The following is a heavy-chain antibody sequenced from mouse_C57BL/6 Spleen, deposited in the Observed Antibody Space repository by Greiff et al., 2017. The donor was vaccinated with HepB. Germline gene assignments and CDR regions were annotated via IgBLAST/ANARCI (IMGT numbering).Heavy chain of an antibody. CDR3: TRWGSIYAMDY. CDR2: IDPETGGT. J-gene: IGHJ4*01. CDR1: GYTFTDYE. V-gene: IGHV1-15*01. D-gene: IGHD1-1*01. Sequence: QVHVKQSGAELVRPGASVTLSCKASGYTFTDYEMHWVKQTPVHGLEWIGAIDPETGGTAYNQKFKGKAILTADKSSSTAYMELRSLTSEDSAVYYCTRWGSIYAMDYWGQGTSVTVSS.